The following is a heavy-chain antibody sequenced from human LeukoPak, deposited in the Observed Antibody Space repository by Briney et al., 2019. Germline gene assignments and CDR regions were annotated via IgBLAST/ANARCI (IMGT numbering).Heavy chain of an antibody. V-gene: IGHV3-21*01. J-gene: IGHJ4*02. CDR2: ISSSSSYI. CDR3: ARDEEVATMEGSYYSDY. CDR1: GFTFSSYS. Sequence: GGSLRLSCAASGFTFSSYSMNWVRQAPGKGLEWVSSISSSSSYIYYADSVKGRFTISRDNAKNSLYLQMNSLRAEDTAVYYCARDEEVATMEGSYYSDYWGQGTLVTVSS. D-gene: IGHD5-12*01.